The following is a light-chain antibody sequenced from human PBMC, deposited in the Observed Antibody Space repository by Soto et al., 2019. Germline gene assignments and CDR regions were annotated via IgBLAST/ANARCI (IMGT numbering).Light chain of an antibody. J-gene: IGKJ4*01. Sequence: DIQMTQSPSSVSASVGDRVTTTCRASQGISNWLAWYQQKPGKAPKLLIYAASSLQSGVPSRFSGSGSGTDFTLTISSLQPEDFATYYCQQSNSYPLTFGRGTKVEIK. CDR3: QQSNSYPLT. CDR2: AAS. V-gene: IGKV1-12*01. CDR1: QGISNW.